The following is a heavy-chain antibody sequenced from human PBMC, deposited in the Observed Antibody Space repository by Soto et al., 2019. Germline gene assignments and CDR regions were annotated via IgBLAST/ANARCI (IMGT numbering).Heavy chain of an antibody. CDR3: AYSSSSKYYYYGMDV. Sequence: GGSLRLSCAASGFTVSSNYMSWVRQAPGKGLEWVSVIYSGGSTYYADSVKGRFTISRDNSKNTLYLQMNSLRAEDTAVYYCAYSSSSKYYYYGMDVWGQGTTVTVSS. CDR1: GFTVSSNY. D-gene: IGHD6-6*01. V-gene: IGHV3-53*01. CDR2: IYSGGST. J-gene: IGHJ6*02.